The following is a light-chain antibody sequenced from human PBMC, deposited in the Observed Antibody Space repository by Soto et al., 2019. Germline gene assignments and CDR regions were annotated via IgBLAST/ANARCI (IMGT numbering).Light chain of an antibody. Sequence: DIQMTQSPSSLSASVGDSVTITCRASQNIASSVNWYQQKPGEAPKLLIYVASSLQSGVPSRFSGSGSGTDFTFTISSLQPEDFATYYCQQSHSQWTFGQGTKVE. CDR2: VAS. CDR1: QNIASS. CDR3: QQSHSQWT. J-gene: IGKJ1*01. V-gene: IGKV1-39*01.